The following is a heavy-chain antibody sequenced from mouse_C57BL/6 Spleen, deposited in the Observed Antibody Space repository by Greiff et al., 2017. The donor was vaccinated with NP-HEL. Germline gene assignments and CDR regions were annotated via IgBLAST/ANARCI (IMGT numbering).Heavy chain of an antibody. D-gene: IGHD3-2*02. CDR3: TVRVPYYAMDY. CDR2: IRLKSDNYAT. CDR1: GFTFSNYW. V-gene: IGHV6-3*01. J-gene: IGHJ4*01. Sequence: EVQVVESGGGLVQPGGSMKLSCVASGFTFSNYWMNWVRQSPEKGLEWVAQIRLKSDNYATHYAESVKGRFTISRDDSKSSVYLQMNNLRAEDTGIYYCTVRVPYYAMDYWGQGTSVTVSS.